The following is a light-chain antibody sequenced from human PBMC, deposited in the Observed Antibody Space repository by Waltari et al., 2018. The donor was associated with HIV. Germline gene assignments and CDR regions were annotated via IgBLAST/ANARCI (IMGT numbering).Light chain of an antibody. V-gene: IGLV7-46*01. CDR2: DTT. Sequence: QAVVTQEPSLTVSPGGTVTLTCESSTGPVTNGHYPYWLQQRPGQAPMTLIFDTTKKPPRTPARFSGSLLGGKAALTLSGAQPDDEAEYYCFLSYNGARVFGGGTRVTVL. CDR3: FLSYNGARV. CDR1: TGPVTNGHY. J-gene: IGLJ3*02.